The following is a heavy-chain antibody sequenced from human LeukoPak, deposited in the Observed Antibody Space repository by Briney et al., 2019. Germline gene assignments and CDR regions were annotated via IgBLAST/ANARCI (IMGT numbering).Heavy chain of an antibody. D-gene: IGHD1-26*01. CDR1: GGSFSGYY. J-gene: IGHJ6*03. V-gene: IGHV4-34*01. CDR2: INHSGST. CDR3: ARVWGAMGLNYYYMDV. Sequence: PSETLSLTCAVYGGSFSGYYWSWIRQPPGKGLEWIGEINHSGSTNYNPSLKSRVTISVDTSKNQFSLKLSSVTAADTAVYYCARVWGAMGLNYYYMDVWGKGTTVTVSS.